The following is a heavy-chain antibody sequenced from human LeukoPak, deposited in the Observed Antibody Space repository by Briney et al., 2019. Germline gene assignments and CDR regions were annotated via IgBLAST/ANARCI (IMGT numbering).Heavy chain of an antibody. V-gene: IGHV1-2*02. CDR2: INPNSGGT. J-gene: IGHJ4*02. Sequence: ASVKVSCKASGYTFTGYYMHWVRQAPGQGLEWMGWINPNSGGTNYALKFQGRVTMTRDTSISTAYMELSRLRSDDTAVYYCARVDYYDSSNFDYWGQGTLVTVSS. CDR1: GYTFTGYY. CDR3: ARVDYYDSSNFDY. D-gene: IGHD3-22*01.